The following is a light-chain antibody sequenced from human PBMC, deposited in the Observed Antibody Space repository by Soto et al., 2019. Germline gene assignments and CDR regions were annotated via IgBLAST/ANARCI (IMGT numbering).Light chain of an antibody. CDR1: SSNIGAGYD. J-gene: IGLJ2*01. CDR3: QSSDSSLSGVL. V-gene: IGLV1-40*01. CDR2: GSS. Sequence: QSVLTQPPSVSGAPGQRVTISCTGSSSNIGAGYDVHWYQQLLGTAPKLLIYGSSNRPSGVPDRFSGSKSGTSASLAITGLQAEDEADYYCQSSDSSLSGVLFGGGTKLTV.